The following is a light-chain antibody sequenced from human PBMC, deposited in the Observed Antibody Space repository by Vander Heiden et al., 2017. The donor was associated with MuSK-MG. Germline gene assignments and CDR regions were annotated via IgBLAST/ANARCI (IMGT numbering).Light chain of an antibody. CDR3: QQYDSTPRWT. CDR2: WAT. V-gene: IGKV4-1*01. CDR1: QSVLYSSNNKNY. Sequence: DIVLTQSPDSLAVSLGERATIHCKSSQSVLYSSNNKNYLAWYQQTPGQPPQMLIFWATTREPGVPDRFRGRGFGTEFTLTIGSRQVEDVAGYYCQQYDSTPRWTFGQGTKVEIK. J-gene: IGKJ1*01.